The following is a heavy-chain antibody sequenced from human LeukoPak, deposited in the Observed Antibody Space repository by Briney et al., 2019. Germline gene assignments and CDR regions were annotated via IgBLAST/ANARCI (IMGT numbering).Heavy chain of an antibody. CDR2: NNHSGST. V-gene: IGHV4-34*01. D-gene: IGHD6-13*01. CDR3: ARTTEAHSWRTRYYDYYMDV. Sequence: SETLSLTCAVYGGSFSGHYWSWIRQPPGKGLEWIGENNHSGSTNYNPPLKSPVTIPVDKSKNQFSLKLSSVTAADTAVYYCARTTEAHSWRTRYYDYYMDVWGKGTTVTVSS. J-gene: IGHJ6*03. CDR1: GGSFSGHY.